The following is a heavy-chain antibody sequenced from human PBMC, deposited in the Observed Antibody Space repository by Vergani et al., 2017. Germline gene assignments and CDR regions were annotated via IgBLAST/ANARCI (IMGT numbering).Heavy chain of an antibody. CDR2: IYSTGST. CDR3: ARVMYRDEASTGYRLEGMDI. J-gene: IGHJ6*02. CDR1: GGSFNTYY. Sequence: QVQLEESGPGLVKPSETLSLTCTVSGGSFNTYYWSWNRQSPGKGLEWIGYIYSTGSTNYNPSLNSRVTMSVDTSKNQFSLKLRSVTAADTAVYFCARVMYRDEASTGYRLEGMDIWVQGTTVT. V-gene: IGHV4-59*13. D-gene: IGHD3-9*01.